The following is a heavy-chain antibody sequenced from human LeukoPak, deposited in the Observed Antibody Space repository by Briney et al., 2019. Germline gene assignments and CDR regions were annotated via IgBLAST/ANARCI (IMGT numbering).Heavy chain of an antibody. V-gene: IGHV4-39*07. Sequence: SETLSLTCTVSGGSISSSSYYWGWIRQPPGKGLEWIGSIYYSGSTYYNPSLKSRVTISVDTSKNQFSLKLSSVTAADTAVYYCARVSLGVGGSSFRFDPWGQGTLVTVSS. CDR2: IYYSGST. D-gene: IGHD1-26*01. CDR3: ARVSLGVGGSSFRFDP. CDR1: GGSISSSSYY. J-gene: IGHJ5*02.